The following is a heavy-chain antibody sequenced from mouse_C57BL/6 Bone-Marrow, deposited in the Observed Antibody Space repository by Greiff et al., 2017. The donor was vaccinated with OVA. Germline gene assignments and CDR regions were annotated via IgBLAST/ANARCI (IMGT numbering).Heavy chain of an antibody. Sequence: EVKLMESGGGLVKPGGSLKLSCAASGFPFSDYGMHWVSQAPEKGLEWVAYISSGSSTIYYADTVKGRFTISRDNAKNTLFLQMTSLRSEDTAMYYGIYAMDDWGQGTSVTVSS. CDR1: GFPFSDYG. V-gene: IGHV5-17*01. CDR2: ISSGSSTI. CDR3: IYAMDD. J-gene: IGHJ4*01.